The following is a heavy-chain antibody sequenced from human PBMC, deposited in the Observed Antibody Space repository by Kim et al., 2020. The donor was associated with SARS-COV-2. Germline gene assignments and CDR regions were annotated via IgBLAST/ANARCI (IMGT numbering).Heavy chain of an antibody. D-gene: IGHD3-3*01. V-gene: IGHV1-2*06. CDR3: ARFGQTRPDY. Sequence: ASFPFSFPSSFSPFTGYYMHVWGQVAGQGLEWMGRINPNSGGTNYAQKFQGRVTMTRDTSISTAYMELSRLRSDDTAVYYCARFGQTRPDYWGQGTLVTVSS. J-gene: IGHJ4*02. CDR1: FSPFTGYY. CDR2: INPNSGGT.